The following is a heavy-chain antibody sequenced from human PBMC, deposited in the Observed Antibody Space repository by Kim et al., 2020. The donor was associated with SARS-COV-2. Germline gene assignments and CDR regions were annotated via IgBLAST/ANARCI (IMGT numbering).Heavy chain of an antibody. V-gene: IGHV3-74*01. J-gene: IGHJ6*03. CDR1: EFTFSTYW. Sequence: GGSLRLSCAASEFTFSTYWMYWVRQALGKGLVWVSRISSSGNSTNYADSVKGRFTISRDNAKNTLYLQMNSLRAEDTAVYYCARASSTSCPCYYMDVWGKGTTVTVXS. CDR3: ARASSTSCPCYYMDV. D-gene: IGHD2-2*01. CDR2: ISSSGNST.